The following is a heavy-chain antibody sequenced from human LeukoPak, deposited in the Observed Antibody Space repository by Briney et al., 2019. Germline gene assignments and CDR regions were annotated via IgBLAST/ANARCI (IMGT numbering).Heavy chain of an antibody. V-gene: IGHV1-18*01. CDR3: ARWVVPAAPTNYYYYGMDV. Sequence: ASVKVSCKASGYTFTSYGISWVRQAPGQGLEWMGWISTYNGNTNYAQKLQGRVTMTTDTSTSTAYMELRSLRSDDTAVYYCARWVVPAAPTNYYYYGMDVWGQGTTVTVSS. CDR2: ISTYNGNT. D-gene: IGHD2-2*01. CDR1: GYTFTSYG. J-gene: IGHJ6*02.